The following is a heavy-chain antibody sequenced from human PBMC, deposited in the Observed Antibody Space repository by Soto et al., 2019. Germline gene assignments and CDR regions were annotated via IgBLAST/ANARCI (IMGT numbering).Heavy chain of an antibody. Sequence: ASVKVSCKASGGTFSSYAISWVRQAPGQGLEWMGGIIPIFGTANYAQKFQGRVTITADKSTSTAYMELSSLRSEDTAVYYCARDLGDILTGYYAGYVGRFDPWGQGTLVTVSS. J-gene: IGHJ5*02. CDR2: IIPIFGTA. CDR1: GGTFSSYA. CDR3: ARDLGDILTGYYAGYVGRFDP. V-gene: IGHV1-69*06. D-gene: IGHD3-9*01.